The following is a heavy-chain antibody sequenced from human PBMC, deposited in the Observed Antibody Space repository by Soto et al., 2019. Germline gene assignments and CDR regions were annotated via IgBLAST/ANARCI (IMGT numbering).Heavy chain of an antibody. CDR2: IIPIFGTA. CDR1: GGTFSSYA. CDR3: ARLGVAAAGGGVDY. J-gene: IGHJ4*02. D-gene: IGHD6-13*01. Sequence: QVQLVQSGAEVKKPGSSVKVSCKASGGTFSSYAISWVRQAPGQGLEWMGGIIPIFGTANYAQKFQGRVTITADESTSTAYMELSSLRSDDTAVYYCARLGVAAAGGGVDYWCQGTRVTVSS. V-gene: IGHV1-69*01.